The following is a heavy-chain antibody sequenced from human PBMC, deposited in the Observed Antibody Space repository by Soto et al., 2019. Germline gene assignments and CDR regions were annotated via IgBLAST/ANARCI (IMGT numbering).Heavy chain of an antibody. CDR2: ISSSSSTI. CDR1: GFTFSSYS. CDR3: ARLGGIVVVPGRRDGSGSYVDY. D-gene: IGHD3-10*01. V-gene: IGHV3-48*01. J-gene: IGHJ4*02. Sequence: GGSLRLSCAASGFTFSSYSMNWVRQAPGKGLEWVSYISSSSSTIYYADSVKGRFTISRDNAKNSLYLQMNSLRAEDTAVYYCARLGGIVVVPGRRDGSGSYVDYWGQGTLVTVSS.